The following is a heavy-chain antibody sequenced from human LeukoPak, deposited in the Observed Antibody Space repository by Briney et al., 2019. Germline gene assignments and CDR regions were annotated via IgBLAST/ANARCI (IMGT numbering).Heavy chain of an antibody. V-gene: IGHV3-23*01. J-gene: IGHJ4*02. D-gene: IGHD3-22*01. CDR3: AKVYYYDGSGYSSPYYFDY. CDR1: GFTFSSYA. CDR2: IRGRGGST. Sequence: PGGSLRLSCAASGFTFSSYAMSWVRQAPGKGLEWVTGIRGRGGSTYYADSVKGRFTISRDNSKNTLYLQMNSLRAEDTAVYYCAKVYYYDGSGYSSPYYFDYWGQGTLVTVSS.